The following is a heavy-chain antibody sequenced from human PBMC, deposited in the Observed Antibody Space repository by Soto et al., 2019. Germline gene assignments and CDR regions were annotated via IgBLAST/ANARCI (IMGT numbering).Heavy chain of an antibody. CDR1: GGTFSSYA. V-gene: IGHV1-69*13. CDR3: ARDHRYSGSYDY. J-gene: IGHJ4*02. CDR2: IIPIFGTA. D-gene: IGHD1-26*01. Sequence: ASVKVSCKASGGTFSSYAISWVRQAPGQGLEWMGGIIPIFGTANYAQKFQGRVTITADESTSTAYMELSSPRSEDTAVYYCARDHRYSGSYDYWGQGTLVTVSS.